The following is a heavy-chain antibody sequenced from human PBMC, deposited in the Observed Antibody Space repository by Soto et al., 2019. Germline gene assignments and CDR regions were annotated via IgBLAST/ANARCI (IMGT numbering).Heavy chain of an antibody. CDR2: IWYDGSNK. D-gene: IGHD6-19*01. Sequence: QVQLVESGGGVVQPGRSLRLSCAASGFTFSSYGMHWVRQAPGKGLEWVAVIWYDGSNKYYADSVKGRFTISRDNSKNTVDLQMNGLRAEEKAVYYCARERAVAFDYWGQGTLVTVSS. V-gene: IGHV3-33*01. J-gene: IGHJ4*02. CDR1: GFTFSSYG. CDR3: ARERAVAFDY.